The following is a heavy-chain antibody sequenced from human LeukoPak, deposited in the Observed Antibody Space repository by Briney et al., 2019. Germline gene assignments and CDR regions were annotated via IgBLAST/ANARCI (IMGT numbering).Heavy chain of an antibody. Sequence: PGGSLRLSCAASGFTFSSYAMHWVRQAPGKGLERVAVISYDGSNKYYADSVKGRFTISRDNSKNTLYLQMNSLRAEDTAVYYCASQYYYDSSGYHRAFDIWGQGTMVTVSS. CDR3: ASQYYYDSSGYHRAFDI. D-gene: IGHD3-22*01. CDR1: GFTFSSYA. V-gene: IGHV3-30-3*01. J-gene: IGHJ3*02. CDR2: ISYDGSNK.